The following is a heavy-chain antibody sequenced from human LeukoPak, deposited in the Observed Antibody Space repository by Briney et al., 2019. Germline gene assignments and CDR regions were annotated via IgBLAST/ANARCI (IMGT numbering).Heavy chain of an antibody. CDR3: ARRAGEYSHPYDY. CDR2: IYSGGNT. J-gene: IGHJ4*02. D-gene: IGHD4-17*01. V-gene: IGHV3-53*01. CDR1: GFTVSSNS. Sequence: GGSLRLSCTVSGFTVSSNSMSWVRQAPGKGLEWVSFIYSGGNTHYSDSVKGRFTISRDNSKNTLYLQMNSLRADDTAVYYCARRAGEYSHPYDYWGQRTLVTVSS.